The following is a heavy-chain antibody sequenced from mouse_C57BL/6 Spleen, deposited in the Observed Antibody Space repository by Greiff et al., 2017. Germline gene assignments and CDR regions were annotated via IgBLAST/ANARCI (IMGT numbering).Heavy chain of an antibody. J-gene: IGHJ2*01. CDR2: IDPENGDT. V-gene: IGHV14-4*01. D-gene: IGHD2-2*01. CDR3: TTGLRRGVDY. Sequence: EVQVVESGAELVRPGASVKLSCTASGFNIKDDYMHWVKQRPEQGLEWIGWIDPENGDTEYASKFQGKATITADTSSNTAYLQLSSLTSEDTAVYYCTTGLRRGVDYWGQGTTLTVSS. CDR1: GFNIKDDY.